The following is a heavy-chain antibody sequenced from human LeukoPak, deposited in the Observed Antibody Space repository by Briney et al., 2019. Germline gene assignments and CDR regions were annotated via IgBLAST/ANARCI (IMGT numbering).Heavy chain of an antibody. D-gene: IGHD5-18*01. CDR3: ARDYSYGPPPFDY. Sequence: GGSLRLSCAASGFTFSSYWMHWVRQAPGKGLVWVSRINTDGSSTSYADSVKGRFTISRDNAKNTLYLQMNSPRAEDTAVYYCARDYSYGPPPFDYWGQGTLVTVSS. J-gene: IGHJ4*02. CDR1: GFTFSSYW. V-gene: IGHV3-74*01. CDR2: INTDGSST.